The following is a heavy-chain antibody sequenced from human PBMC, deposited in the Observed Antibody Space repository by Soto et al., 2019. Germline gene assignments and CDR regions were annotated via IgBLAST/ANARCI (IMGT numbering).Heavy chain of an antibody. CDR1: GGTFSRHA. D-gene: IGHD3-22*01. V-gene: IGHV1-69*01. J-gene: IGHJ4*02. CDR3: ARGWGYDSNDYYYAY. CDR2: IIPIVGTA. Sequence: QVQLVQSGAEVRKPGSSVTVSCTASGGTFSRHAIRWVRQAPGQGLEWMGGIIPIVGTANHAQKFQGRVTIITDESTSTIYMEWSSLRSEATAMYYCARGWGYDSNDYYYAYWGQGTLVIVSS.